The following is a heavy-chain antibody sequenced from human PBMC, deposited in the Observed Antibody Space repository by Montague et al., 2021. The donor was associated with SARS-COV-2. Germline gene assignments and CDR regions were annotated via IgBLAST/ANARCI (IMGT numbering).Heavy chain of an antibody. D-gene: IGHD1-1*01. Sequence: SETLSLTCTVSGGSITVSRHDWGWTRQPPGKGLEWIGSVHYTGTTSYNASLKSRLTISVDTSENQFSLKMTSVTASDTAVYYCARHRANAGSFDIWGQGTMVTVSS. CDR2: VHYTGTT. V-gene: IGHV4-39*01. CDR1: GGSITVSRHD. J-gene: IGHJ3*02. CDR3: ARHRANAGSFDI.